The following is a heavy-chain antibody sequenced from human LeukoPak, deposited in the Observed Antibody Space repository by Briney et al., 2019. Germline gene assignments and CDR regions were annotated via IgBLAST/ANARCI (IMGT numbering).Heavy chain of an antibody. CDR3: ARLRITMVRGGNWFDP. CDR2: IYYSGST. CDR1: GGSISSYY. Sequence: PSETLSLTCTVSGGSISSYYWSWIRQPPGKGLEWIGYIYYSGSTNYNPSLKSRVTISVDTSKNQFSLKLSSVTAADTAVYYCARLRITMVRGGNWFDPWGQGTLVTVSS. V-gene: IGHV4-59*08. J-gene: IGHJ5*02. D-gene: IGHD3-10*01.